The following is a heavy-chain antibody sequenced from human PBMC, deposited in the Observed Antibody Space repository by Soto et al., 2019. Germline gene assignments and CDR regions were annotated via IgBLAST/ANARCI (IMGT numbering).Heavy chain of an antibody. CDR2: ISSTTNYI. CDR1: GFTFTRYS. J-gene: IGHJ4*02. V-gene: IGHV3-21*06. CDR3: ARESEDLIPKFEY. Sequence: PGGSLRLSCAASGFTFTRYSMNWVRQAPGKGLEWVSSISSTTNYIYYGNSMKGRFTISRDNAKNSLYLEMNSLRAEDTAVYYCARESEDLIPKFEYWGKGTLVTVSS.